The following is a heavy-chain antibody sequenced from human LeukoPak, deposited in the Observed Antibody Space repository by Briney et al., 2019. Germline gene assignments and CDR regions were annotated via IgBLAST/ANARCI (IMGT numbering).Heavy chain of an antibody. V-gene: IGHV3-48*01. J-gene: IGHJ4*02. D-gene: IGHD2-15*01. Sequence: PGGSLRLSCSASGFIFASYGMNWVRQAPGKGLQWVSYIGAGSSNTFYADSVKGRFTISRDDADNSLHLQMNSLSAEDTAVYYCARDAVQAGTPFYFDFWGQGALVTVSS. CDR2: IGAGSSNT. CDR3: ARDAVQAGTPFYFDF. CDR1: GFIFASYG.